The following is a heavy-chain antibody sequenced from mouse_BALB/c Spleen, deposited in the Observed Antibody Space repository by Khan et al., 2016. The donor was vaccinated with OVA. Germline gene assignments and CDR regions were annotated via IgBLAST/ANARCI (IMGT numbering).Heavy chain of an antibody. D-gene: IGHD2-4*01. Sequence: ELVESGGGLVKPGGSLKLSCAASGFAFSSYDLSWVRQTPEKRLEWVAYISSGGCTTYYLDTMEGRFTISRDNAKNTLYLQMSSLQSEDTAMYYCARHQATMITTSCYFDVWGAGATVTVSS. CDR1: GFAFSSYD. J-gene: IGHJ1*01. CDR3: ARHQATMITTSCYFDV. CDR2: ISSGGCTT. V-gene: IGHV5-12-1*01.